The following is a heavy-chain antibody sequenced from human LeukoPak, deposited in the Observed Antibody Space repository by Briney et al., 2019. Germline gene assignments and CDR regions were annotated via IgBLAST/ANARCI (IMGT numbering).Heavy chain of an antibody. D-gene: IGHD6-6*01. CDR1: GYTFTGYY. J-gene: IGHJ4*02. CDR3: ARDDDEYSSSSLDY. V-gene: IGHV1-2*02. CDR2: INPNSGGT. Sequence: ASAKVSCKASGYTFTGYYMHWVRQAPGQGLEWMGWINPNSGGTNYAQKFQGRVTMTRDTSISTAYMELSRRRTDDAAVYYCARDDDEYSSSSLDYWGQGTLVTVSS.